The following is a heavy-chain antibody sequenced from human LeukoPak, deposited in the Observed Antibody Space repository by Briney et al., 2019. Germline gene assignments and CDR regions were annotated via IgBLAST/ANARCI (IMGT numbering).Heavy chain of an antibody. Sequence: GGSLRLSCAVTGVTFSSYAMHWVRQAPGKGLEWVAVISYDGSNKYFADSVKGRFTISRDNSENTLYLQMNSLRVEDTAVYYCAIADRLGDLSSSFDYWGPGTLVTVSS. CDR2: ISYDGSNK. J-gene: IGHJ4*02. D-gene: IGHD3-16*02. V-gene: IGHV3-30*04. CDR1: GVTFSSYA. CDR3: AIADRLGDLSSSFDY.